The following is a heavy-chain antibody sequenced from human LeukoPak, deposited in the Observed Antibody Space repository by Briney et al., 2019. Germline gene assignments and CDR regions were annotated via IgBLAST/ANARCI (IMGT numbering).Heavy chain of an antibody. Sequence: SETLSLTCTVSGGSISSYYWSWIRQPPGKGLEWIGYIYYSGSTNYNPSLKSRVTISVDTSKNQFSLKLSSVTAADTAVYYCARGPPTVTTVYNWFGPWGQGTLVTVSS. CDR3: ARGPPTVTTVYNWFGP. CDR2: IYYSGST. D-gene: IGHD4-11*01. CDR1: GGSISSYY. J-gene: IGHJ5*02. V-gene: IGHV4-59*01.